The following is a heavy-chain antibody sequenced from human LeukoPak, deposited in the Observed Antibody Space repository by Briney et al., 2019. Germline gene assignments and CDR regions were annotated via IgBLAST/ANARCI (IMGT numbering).Heavy chain of an antibody. CDR1: GGTFSSYA. CDR2: IIPIFGTA. J-gene: IGHJ4*02. CDR3: ARDGDLDYYDSSGYSL. V-gene: IGHV1-69*13. D-gene: IGHD3-22*01. Sequence: ASVKVSCKASGGTFSSYAISWVRQAPGQGLEWMGGIIPIFGTANYAQKFQGRVTITADESTSTAYMELSSLRSDDTAVYYCARDGDLDYYDSSGYSLWGQGTLVTVSS.